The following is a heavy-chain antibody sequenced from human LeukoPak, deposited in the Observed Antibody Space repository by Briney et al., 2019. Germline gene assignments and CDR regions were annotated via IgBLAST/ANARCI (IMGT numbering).Heavy chain of an antibody. CDR1: GGSISSYY. V-gene: IGHV4-59*12. CDR3: ASTHYCSSTSCYDVDSLDY. D-gene: IGHD2-2*01. J-gene: IGHJ4*02. CDR2: IHYSGST. Sequence: PSETLSLTCAVSGGSISSYYWSWIRQPPGRGLEWIGSIHYSGSTNYNPSLKSRVTMSVDTSKNQFSLKLSSVTAADTAVYYCASTHYCSSTSCYDVDSLDYWGQGTLVTVSS.